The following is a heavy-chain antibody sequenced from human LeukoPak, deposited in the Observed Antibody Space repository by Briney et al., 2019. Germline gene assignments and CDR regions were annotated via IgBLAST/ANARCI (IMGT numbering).Heavy chain of an antibody. CDR2: ISSSGNT. CDR3: ARDGGTGYSYGSLYYYYYMDV. V-gene: IGHV4-61*02. J-gene: IGHJ6*03. Sequence: SQTLSLTCTVSGGSISSGSYYWNWIRQPAGKGLEWIGRISSSGNTNYSPSLKSRVTISVDTSKNQFSLKLTSVIAADTAVYYCARDGGTGYSYGSLYYYYYMDVWGKGTTVTVSS. D-gene: IGHD5-18*01. CDR1: GGSISSGSYY.